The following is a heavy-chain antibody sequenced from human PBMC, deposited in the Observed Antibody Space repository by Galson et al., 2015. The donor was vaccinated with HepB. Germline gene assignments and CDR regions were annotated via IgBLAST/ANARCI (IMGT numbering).Heavy chain of an antibody. CDR1: GGSISSYY. Sequence: SETLSLTCTVSGGSISSYYWSWIRQPPGKGLEWIGYIYYSGSTNYNPSLKSRVTISVDTSKNQFSLKLSSVTAADTAVYYCARADILTGYYLDYWGQGTLVTVSS. J-gene: IGHJ4*02. CDR3: ARADILTGYYLDY. D-gene: IGHD3-9*01. V-gene: IGHV4-59*01. CDR2: IYYSGST.